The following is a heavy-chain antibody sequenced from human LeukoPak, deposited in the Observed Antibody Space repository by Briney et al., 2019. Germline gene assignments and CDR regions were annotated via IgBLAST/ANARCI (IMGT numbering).Heavy chain of an antibody. Sequence: SVKVSCTASGGTFSSYAISWVRQAPGQGLEWMGGIIPIFGTANYAQKFQGRVTITADKSTSTAYMELSSLRSEDTAVYYCARDKGYSSSWYYLRVDNWFDPWGQGTLVTVSS. CDR2: IIPIFGTA. V-gene: IGHV1-69*06. CDR1: GGTFSSYA. D-gene: IGHD6-13*01. CDR3: ARDKGYSSSWYYLRVDNWFDP. J-gene: IGHJ5*02.